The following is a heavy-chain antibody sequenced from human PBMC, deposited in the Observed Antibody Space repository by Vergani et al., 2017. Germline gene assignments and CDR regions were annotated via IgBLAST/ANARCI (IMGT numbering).Heavy chain of an antibody. Sequence: EVQLLESGGGLVQPGGSLRLSCAASGFTVSSNYMSWVRQAPGKGLEWVSVIYSGGSTYYADSVKGRFTISRDNSKNTLYLQMNSLRAEDTAVYYCARARGGTVRYYFDYWGQGTLVTVSS. D-gene: IGHD3-10*01. CDR1: GFTVSSNY. CDR3: ARARGGTVRYYFDY. V-gene: IGHV3-66*01. CDR2: IYSGGST. J-gene: IGHJ4*02.